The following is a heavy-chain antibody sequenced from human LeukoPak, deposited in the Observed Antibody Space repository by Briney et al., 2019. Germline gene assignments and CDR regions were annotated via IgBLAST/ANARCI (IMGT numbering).Heavy chain of an antibody. J-gene: IGHJ4*02. CDR1: GGSISSNNW. Sequence: SETLSLTCAVSGGSISSNNWWIWVRQSPEKGLEWIGEIYHDGSTNYNPSLKSRVTISMDKSKNQFSLKLSSVTAADTAVYYCARINYDFWSGYSDYWGQGTLVTVSS. V-gene: IGHV4-4*02. CDR3: ARINYDFWSGYSDY. D-gene: IGHD3-3*01. CDR2: IYHDGST.